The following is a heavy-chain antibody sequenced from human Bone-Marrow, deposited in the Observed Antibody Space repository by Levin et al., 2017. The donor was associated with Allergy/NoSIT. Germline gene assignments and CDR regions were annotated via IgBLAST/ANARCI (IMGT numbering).Heavy chain of an antibody. Sequence: SETLSLTCTVSGVSVSNGSYYWSWIRQPPGKALEWIGYIYNSGNTHYNPSLKSRVTMSLDTSKNQFSLNLNSVTAADTAFYYCARLDRAGTMILGYFDLWGRGTLVTVSS. V-gene: IGHV4-61*01. J-gene: IGHJ2*01. CDR2: IYNSGNT. D-gene: IGHD1-7*01. CDR3: ARLDRAGTMILGYFDL. CDR1: GVSVSNGSYY.